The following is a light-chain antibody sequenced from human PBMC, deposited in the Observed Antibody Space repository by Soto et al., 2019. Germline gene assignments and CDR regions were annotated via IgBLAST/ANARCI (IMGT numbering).Light chain of an antibody. CDR3: QSYDSSSWV. V-gene: IGLV6-57*03. Sequence: NFMLTQPHSVSESPGKTVTISCTRSSGSIASNYVQWYQQRPGSAPTTVIYEDNQRPSGVPDRFSGSIDSSSNSASLTISGLKTEDEADSYCQSYDSSSWVFGGGTKLTVL. CDR1: SGSIASNY. J-gene: IGLJ3*02. CDR2: EDN.